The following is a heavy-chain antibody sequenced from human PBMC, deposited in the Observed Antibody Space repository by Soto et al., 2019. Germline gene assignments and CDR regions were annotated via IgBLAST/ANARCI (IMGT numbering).Heavy chain of an antibody. D-gene: IGHD6-19*01. CDR2: INHRGST. CDR3: ARSSRGWYSSPGAFGI. Sequence: VQLQQWGAGLLKPSETLSLTCAVYGGSFSGYYWSWIRQPPGKGLEWIGEINHRGSTNYNPSLKIRVTIVVDTSKNQFSLKLSSGTAADTAVYYCARSSRGWYSSPGAFGIWGQGTMVTVSS. CDR1: GGSFSGYY. J-gene: IGHJ3*02. V-gene: IGHV4-34*01.